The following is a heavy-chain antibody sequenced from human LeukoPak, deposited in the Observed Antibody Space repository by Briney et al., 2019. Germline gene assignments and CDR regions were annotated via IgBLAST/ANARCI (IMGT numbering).Heavy chain of an antibody. J-gene: IGHJ5*02. CDR2: IYYSGST. Sequence: PSETLSLTCTVSGGSISSSSYYWGWIRQPPGKGLEWIGSIYYSGSTYYNPSLKSRVTISVGTSKNQFSLKLSSVTAADTAVYYCARVYYGSGSYYNRGWFDPWGQGTLVTVSS. D-gene: IGHD3-10*01. CDR3: ARVYYGSGSYYNRGWFDP. V-gene: IGHV4-39*01. CDR1: GGSISSSSYY.